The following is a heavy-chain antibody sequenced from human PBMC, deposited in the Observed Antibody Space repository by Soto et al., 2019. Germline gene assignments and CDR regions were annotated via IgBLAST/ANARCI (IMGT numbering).Heavy chain of an antibody. CDR2: INPSGGST. J-gene: IGHJ6*02. V-gene: IGHV1-46*01. CDR3: ARDRGLNFGYPGFYYSVKDF. CDR1: GYTFTSYY. D-gene: IGHD5-12*01. Sequence: ASVKVSCKASGYTFTSYYMHWVRQAPGQGLEWMGIINPSGGSTSYAQKFQGRVTMTRDTSTSTVYMELSSLRSEDTAVYYCARDRGLNFGYPGFYYSVKDFCSRGTTVTASS.